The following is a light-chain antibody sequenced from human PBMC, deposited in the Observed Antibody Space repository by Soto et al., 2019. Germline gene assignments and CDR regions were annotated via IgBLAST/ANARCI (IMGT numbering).Light chain of an antibody. CDR1: SSDVGGYNY. CDR3: SSYTRSRPVV. V-gene: IGLV2-14*01. CDR2: EVS. Sequence: QSALTQPASVSGSPGQSVTISCTGTSSDVGGYNYVSWYQQHPGKAPKLMIYEVSNRPSGVSNRFSGSKSGTTASLTISGLQDEDEDYYYCSSYTRSRPVVFGGGTKLTVL. J-gene: IGLJ2*01.